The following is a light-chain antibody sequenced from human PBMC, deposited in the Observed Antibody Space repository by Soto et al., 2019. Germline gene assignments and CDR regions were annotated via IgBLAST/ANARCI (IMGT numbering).Light chain of an antibody. Sequence: DIQLTQSPSFLSASVEDRVTISCRASYDISSSLAWYQQEPGKPPKLLIYDSSTLQTGVPSRVTGSGSGRKFTLTISGLQFGDFATYFCQQLSHYPYTFGQGTKLEI. CDR3: QQLSHYPYT. V-gene: IGKV1-9*01. CDR1: YDISSS. J-gene: IGKJ2*01. CDR2: DSS.